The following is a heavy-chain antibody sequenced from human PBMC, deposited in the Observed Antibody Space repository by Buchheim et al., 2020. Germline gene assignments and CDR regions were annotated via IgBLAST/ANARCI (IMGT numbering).Heavy chain of an antibody. CDR1: GFTFSSHN. CDR3: VRDDGISWMDY. CDR2: IWFGGNTE. D-gene: IGHD3-9*01. J-gene: IGHJ4*02. Sequence: QVQLVESGGGVVQPGRSLRVSCAASGFTFSSHNMHWVRQAPGKGLEWVALIWFGGNTEYYADSVKGRFTISRDNSMNTLYLQMNNLRVEDTAVYYCVRDDGISWMDYWGQGTL. V-gene: IGHV3-33*01.